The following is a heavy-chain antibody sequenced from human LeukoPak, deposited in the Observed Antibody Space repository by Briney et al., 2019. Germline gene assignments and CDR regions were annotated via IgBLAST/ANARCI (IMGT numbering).Heavy chain of an antibody. Sequence: ASVKVSCKASGYSFTDYHIHWVRQAPGQGLEWMGCINTNNGDSIYAKKFKGRVTMTRDTSITTAYMEVASLRSDDTAVYYCARVQGYCSDGRCLFWGQGTPVTVSS. CDR1: GYSFTDYH. CDR2: INTNNGDS. J-gene: IGHJ4*02. D-gene: IGHD2-15*01. V-gene: IGHV1-2*02. CDR3: ARVQGYCSDGRCLF.